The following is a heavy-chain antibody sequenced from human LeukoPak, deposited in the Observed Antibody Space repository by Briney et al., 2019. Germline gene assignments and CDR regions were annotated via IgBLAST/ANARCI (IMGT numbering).Heavy chain of an antibody. V-gene: IGHV3-30*04. CDR2: ISYDGSNK. CDR3: ARARSSGWYDRYYFDY. Sequence: GGSLRLSCAASGFTFSSYAMHWVRQAPGKGLEWMAVISYDGSNKYYADSVKGRFTISRDNSKNTLYLQMNSLRAEDTAVYYCARARSSGWYDRYYFDYWGQGTLVTVSS. D-gene: IGHD6-19*01. J-gene: IGHJ4*02. CDR1: GFTFSSYA.